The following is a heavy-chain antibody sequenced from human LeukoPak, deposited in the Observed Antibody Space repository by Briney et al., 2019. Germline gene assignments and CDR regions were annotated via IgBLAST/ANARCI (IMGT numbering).Heavy chain of an antibody. D-gene: IGHD6-19*01. CDR2: ISYDGSNK. CDR1: GFTFSSYG. CDR3: ANQEGSGWAITYGMDV. V-gene: IGHV3-30*18. J-gene: IGHJ6*02. Sequence: GRSLRLSCAVSGFTFSSYGMHWVRQAPGKGLEWVAVISYDGSNKYYADSVKGRFTISRDNSKNTLYLQMNSLRAEDTAVYYCANQEGSGWAITYGMDVWGQGTTVTVSS.